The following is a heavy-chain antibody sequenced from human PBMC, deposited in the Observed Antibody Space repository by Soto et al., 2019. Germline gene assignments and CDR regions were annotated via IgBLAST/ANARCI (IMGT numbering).Heavy chain of an antibody. CDR3: ATGFLGLCTGGNCPLDY. D-gene: IGHD2-15*01. V-gene: IGHV3-33*01. Sequence: QVQLVESGGGVVQPERSLRLSCAASGFTFSRQAMHWVRQAPGRGLEWVAVIWYHGIDKYYADSVKGRFTISRDNSKNTVYLQMNSLRGEDTAGYYCATGFLGLCTGGNCPLDYWGQGTLVTVSS. CDR2: IWYHGIDK. CDR1: GFTFSRQA. J-gene: IGHJ4*02.